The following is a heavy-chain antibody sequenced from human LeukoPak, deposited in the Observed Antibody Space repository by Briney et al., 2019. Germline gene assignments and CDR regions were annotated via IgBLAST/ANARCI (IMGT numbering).Heavy chain of an antibody. CDR2: IYYSGTT. D-gene: IGHD6-13*01. V-gene: IGHV4-59*01. CDR3: ARGVYIAAAQYGY. Sequence: SETLSLTCTVSGGSISSYYWSWIRQPPGKGLEWIGYIYYSGTTNYNPSLKSRVTISVETSKNQFSLKLSSVTAADTAVYYCARGVYIAAAQYGYWGQGTLVTVSS. CDR1: GGSISSYY. J-gene: IGHJ4*02.